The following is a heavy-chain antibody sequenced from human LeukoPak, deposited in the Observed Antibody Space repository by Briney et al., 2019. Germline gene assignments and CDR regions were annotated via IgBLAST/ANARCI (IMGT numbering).Heavy chain of an antibody. J-gene: IGHJ4*02. D-gene: IGHD1-26*01. CDR2: ISGSGGST. V-gene: IGHV3-23*01. CDR1: GFPFSSYG. CDR3: AKEVGGSYEEFDY. Sequence: GGSLRLSCAASGFPFSSYGMSWVRQAPGKGLEWVSAISGSGGSTYYADSVKGRFTISRDNSKNTLYLQMNSLRAEDTAVYYCAKEVGGSYEEFDYWGQGTLVTVSS.